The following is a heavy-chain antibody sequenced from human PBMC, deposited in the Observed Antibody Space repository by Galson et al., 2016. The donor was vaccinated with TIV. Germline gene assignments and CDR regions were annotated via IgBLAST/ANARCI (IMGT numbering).Heavy chain of an antibody. CDR1: GYTFTSYS. CDR3: ARDRRHNLTGYSPDY. D-gene: IGHD3-9*01. CDR2: ISAYNGNT. V-gene: IGHV1-18*01. Sequence: SVKVSCKASGYTFTSYSISWVRQAPGQGLEWMGWISAYNGNTNYAQMLQGRVTMTTDTSTSTAYMEVRSLRADDTAVYYCARDRRHNLTGYSPDYWGQGTLVTVSS. J-gene: IGHJ4*02.